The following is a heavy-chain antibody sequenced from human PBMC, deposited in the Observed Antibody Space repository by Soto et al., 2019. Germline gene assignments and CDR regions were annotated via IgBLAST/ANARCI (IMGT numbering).Heavy chain of an antibody. D-gene: IGHD3-10*01. Sequence: QVQLQQWGAGLLKPSETLSLTCAVYGGSFSGYYWSWIRQPPGKGLEWIGEINHSGSTNYNPSLKSRVTISVDTSKNQFSLKLSSVTAADTAVYYCARDLADYGSGSYYNGAGFDYWGQGTLVTVSS. CDR1: GGSFSGYY. V-gene: IGHV4-34*01. CDR3: ARDLADYGSGSYYNGAGFDY. J-gene: IGHJ4*02. CDR2: INHSGST.